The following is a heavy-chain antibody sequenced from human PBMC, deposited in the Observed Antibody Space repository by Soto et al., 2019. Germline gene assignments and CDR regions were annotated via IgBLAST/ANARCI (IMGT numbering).Heavy chain of an antibody. CDR3: ARDPHNGNYFIDY. CDR1: RGSISRFSW. J-gene: IGHJ4*02. Sequence: QVQLQESGPGLVKPSGTLSLTCAVSRGSISRFSWWSWVRQPPGKGLEWIGEIYDNGNTNYNPSLKSRVTISVDKSKNQLSLRLSSVTAADKAIYYCARDPHNGNYFIDYWGQGTLVTVSS. V-gene: IGHV4-4*02. CDR2: IYDNGNT. D-gene: IGHD1-26*01.